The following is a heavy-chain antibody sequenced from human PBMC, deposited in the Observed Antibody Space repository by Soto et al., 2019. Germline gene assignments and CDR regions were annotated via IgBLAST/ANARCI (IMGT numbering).Heavy chain of an antibody. CDR2: FYYSGST. D-gene: IGHD3-22*01. V-gene: IGHV4-59*08. CDR1: GDSIRNYY. Sequence: SETLSLTCTVSGDSIRNYYWSWIRQPPGKGLEWIANFYYSGSTNYNPSLKSRVTISVDTSKNQFSLKLSSVTAADTAVYYCARRLYYDSSGFEGGGMDVWGQGTTVTVSS. CDR3: ARRLYYDSSGFEGGGMDV. J-gene: IGHJ6*02.